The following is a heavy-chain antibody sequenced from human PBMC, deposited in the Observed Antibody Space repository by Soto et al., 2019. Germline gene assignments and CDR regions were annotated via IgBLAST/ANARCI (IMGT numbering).Heavy chain of an antibody. Sequence: SETLSLTCTVSGGSISSSDYYWTWDRQSPGKGLDWIGSIYFDGITYYNPSLKSRVAISVDTSKNLFFLKVNSVTAADTAVYSCARGGSTSYTAFEYWGQGALVTVSS. CDR2: IYFDGIT. V-gene: IGHV4-39*02. J-gene: IGHJ4*02. D-gene: IGHD2-2*01. CDR3: ARGGSTSYTAFEY. CDR1: GGSISSSDYY.